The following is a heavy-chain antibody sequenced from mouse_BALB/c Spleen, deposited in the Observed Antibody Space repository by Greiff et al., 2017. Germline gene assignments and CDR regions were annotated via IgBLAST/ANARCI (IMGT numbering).Heavy chain of an antibody. CDR1: GFTFSDYY. V-gene: IGHV5-4*02. CDR2: ISDGGSYT. Sequence: EVKVVESGGGLVKPGGSLKLSCAASGFTFSDYYMYWVRQTPEKRLEWVATISDGGSYTYYPDSVKGRFTISRDNAKNNLYLQMSSLKSEDTAMYYCARDSSGYGGFAYWGQGTLVTVSA. CDR3: ARDSSGYGGFAY. D-gene: IGHD3-1*01. J-gene: IGHJ3*01.